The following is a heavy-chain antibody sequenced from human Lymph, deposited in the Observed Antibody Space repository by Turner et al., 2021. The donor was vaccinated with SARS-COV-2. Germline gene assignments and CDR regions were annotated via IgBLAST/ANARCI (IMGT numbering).Heavy chain of an antibody. CDR2: ISGSGGRT. V-gene: IGHV3-23*01. D-gene: IGHD3-16*01. CDR3: ANLYPTVSWEFPYGMDV. Sequence: EVQLLESGGGLVQPGGSLRLSCAASGFTFNHYAMSWVRQAPGKGLEWVSTISGSGGRTYYADSVKGRFIISRDNSKNTLYLQMNSLRAEDTAVYYCANLYPTVSWEFPYGMDVWGQGTTVTVSS. J-gene: IGHJ6*02. CDR1: GFTFNHYA.